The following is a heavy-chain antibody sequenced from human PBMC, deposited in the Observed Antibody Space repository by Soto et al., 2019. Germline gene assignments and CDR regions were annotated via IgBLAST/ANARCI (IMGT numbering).Heavy chain of an antibody. CDR1: GFTFSSYA. CDR2: ISGSGGSI. D-gene: IGHD2-2*01. J-gene: IGHJ6*02. CDR3: AKDAARVIGVPAAVGPYYYYYGMDV. Sequence: GGSLRLSCAASGFTFSSYAMSWVRQAPGKGLEWVSAISGSGGSIYYADSVKGRFTISRDNSKNTLYLQMNSLRAEDTAVYYCAKDAARVIGVPAAVGPYYYYYGMDVWGQGTTVTVSS. V-gene: IGHV3-23*01.